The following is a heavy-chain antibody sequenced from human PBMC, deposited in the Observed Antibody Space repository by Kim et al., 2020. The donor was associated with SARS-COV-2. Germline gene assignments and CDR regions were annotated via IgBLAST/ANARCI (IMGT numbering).Heavy chain of an antibody. CDR2: IWYDGSNK. V-gene: IGHV3-33*01. Sequence: GGSLRLSCAASGFTFSSYGMHWVRQAPGKGLEWVAVIWYDGSNKYYADSVKGRFTISRDNSKNTLYLQMNSLRAEDTAVYYCARDAEQVGFLTGHPYYYGMDAWGQGTTVTVSS. J-gene: IGHJ6*02. CDR1: GFTFSSYG. D-gene: IGHD3-9*01. CDR3: ARDAEQVGFLTGHPYYYGMDA.